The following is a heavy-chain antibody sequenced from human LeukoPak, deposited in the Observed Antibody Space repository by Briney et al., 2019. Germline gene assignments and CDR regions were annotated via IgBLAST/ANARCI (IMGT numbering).Heavy chain of an antibody. CDR1: GVTFSSYA. V-gene: IGHV3-23*01. Sequence: GGSLRLSCAASGVTFSSYAMSWVRQAPGKGLEWVSAISGSGGSTYYADSVKGRFTISRDNSKNTLYLQMNSLRAEDTAVYYCSKYYDRSGQGYWGQGTLVTVSS. J-gene: IGHJ4*02. CDR2: ISGSGGST. CDR3: SKYYDRSGQGY. D-gene: IGHD3-10*02.